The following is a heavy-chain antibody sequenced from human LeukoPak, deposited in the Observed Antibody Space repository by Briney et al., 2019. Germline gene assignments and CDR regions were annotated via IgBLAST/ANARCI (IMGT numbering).Heavy chain of an antibody. Sequence: SETLSLTCTVSDGSINSTSYYWGWIRQPPGKGLEWIASICYSGSTYYNPSLESRVTISVDTSKNQFSLKLNSVTAADTAVYFCARHGGGKGGSYPLFDYWGQGTLVTVSS. D-gene: IGHD1-26*01. CDR2: ICYSGST. J-gene: IGHJ4*02. V-gene: IGHV4-39*01. CDR3: ARHGGGKGGSYPLFDY. CDR1: DGSINSTSYY.